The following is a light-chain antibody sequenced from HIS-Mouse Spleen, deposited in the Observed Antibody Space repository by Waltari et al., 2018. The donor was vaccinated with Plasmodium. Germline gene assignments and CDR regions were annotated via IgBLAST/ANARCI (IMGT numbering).Light chain of an antibody. CDR2: DNN. V-gene: IGLV1-51*01. J-gene: IGLJ2*01. CDR3: GTWDSSLSAGVV. Sequence: QSVLTQPPSVSAAPGQKVTISCSGSSSNIGNNYVSWYQQLPGTAPKLLIYDNNKRPAGMPDRFSASKSGTPATLGITGLQTGDEADYYCGTWDSSLSAGVVFGGGTKLTVL. CDR1: SSNIGNNY.